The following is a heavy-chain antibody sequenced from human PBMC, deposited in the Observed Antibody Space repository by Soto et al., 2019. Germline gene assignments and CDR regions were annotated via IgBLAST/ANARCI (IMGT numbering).Heavy chain of an antibody. CDR2: ISGSGDST. CDR3: AKERSSGSSFDY. CDR1: GFTFSTYA. D-gene: IGHD6-19*01. V-gene: IGHV3-23*01. Sequence: PGGSLRLSCAASGFTFSTYAMNWVRQAPGKGLEWVSGISGSGDSTYYADSVKGRFTVSRDNSKNTLYLQMNSLRAEDTAVFYCAKERSSGSSFDYWGQGTLVTVSS. J-gene: IGHJ4*02.